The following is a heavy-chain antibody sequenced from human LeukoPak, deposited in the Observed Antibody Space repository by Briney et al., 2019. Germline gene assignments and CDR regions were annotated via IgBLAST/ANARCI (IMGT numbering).Heavy chain of an antibody. CDR3: ARVRRRDPYDYDSSGYYLTFDY. Sequence: SQTLSLTCTVSGGSISSGDYYWSWLRQPPGKGLECIGYIYYSGSTYYNPSLKSRVTISVDTSKNQFSLKLSSVTAADTAVYYCARVRRRDPYDYDSSGYYLTFDYWGQGTLVTVSS. CDR2: IYYSGST. D-gene: IGHD3-22*01. CDR1: GGSISSGDYY. V-gene: IGHV4-30-4*08. J-gene: IGHJ4*02.